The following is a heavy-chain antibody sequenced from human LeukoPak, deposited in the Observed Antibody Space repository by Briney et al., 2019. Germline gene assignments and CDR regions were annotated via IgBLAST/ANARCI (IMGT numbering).Heavy chain of an antibody. D-gene: IGHD1-26*01. J-gene: IGHJ3*02. CDR3: ARALSVGATPDDAFDI. CDR1: GFTFSSYS. Sequence: GGSLRPSCAASGFTFSSYSMNWVRQAPGKGLEWVSSISSSSSYIYYADSVKGRFTISRDNAKNSLYLQMNSLRAEDTAVYYCARALSVGATPDDAFDIWGQGTMVTVSS. V-gene: IGHV3-21*01. CDR2: ISSSSSYI.